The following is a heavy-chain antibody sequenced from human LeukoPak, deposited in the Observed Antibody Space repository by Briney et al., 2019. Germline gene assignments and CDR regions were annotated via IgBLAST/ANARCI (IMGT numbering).Heavy chain of an antibody. CDR2: INPNSGGT. D-gene: IGHD2-15*01. V-gene: IGHV1-2*02. Sequence: ASVKVSCKASGYTFTGYYMHWVRQAPGQGLEWMGWINPNSGGTNYAQKFQGRVTITADKSTSTAYMELSSLRSEDTAVYYCAREERGYCSGGSCSSWFDPWGQGTLVTVSS. J-gene: IGHJ5*02. CDR3: AREERGYCSGGSCSSWFDP. CDR1: GYTFTGYY.